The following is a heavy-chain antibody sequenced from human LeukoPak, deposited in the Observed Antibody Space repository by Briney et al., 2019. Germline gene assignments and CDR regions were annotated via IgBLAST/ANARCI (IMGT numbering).Heavy chain of an antibody. CDR1: GYTFTNYG. CDR2: ISAYNGKT. CDR3: ARAGRGDKAQAAGIPLLFDP. J-gene: IGHJ5*02. D-gene: IGHD6-13*01. V-gene: IGHV1-18*01. Sequence: ASVKVSCKASGYTFTNYGISWVRQAPGQGLEWMGWISAYNGKTNYAQKVQGRVTMTTDTSTSTAYMELTSLRSDDTAVYYCARAGRGDKAQAAGIPLLFDPWGQGTLVTVSS.